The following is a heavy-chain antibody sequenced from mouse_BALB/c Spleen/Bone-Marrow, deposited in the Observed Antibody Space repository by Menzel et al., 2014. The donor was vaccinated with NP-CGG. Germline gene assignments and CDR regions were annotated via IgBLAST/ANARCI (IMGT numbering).Heavy chain of an antibody. J-gene: IGHJ1*01. V-gene: IGHV4-1*02. CDR2: INPDSSTI. CDR1: GFDFSGYW. CDR3: ARLNYYGSLFV. D-gene: IGHD1-1*01. Sequence: EVKLQESGGGLVQPGGSLKLSCAASGFDFSGYWMSWVRQAPGKGLEWIGEINPDSSTINYTPSLKDKFIISRDNAKNTLYLQMSKVRSEDAARYYCARLNYYGSLFVWGAGTTVTVSS.